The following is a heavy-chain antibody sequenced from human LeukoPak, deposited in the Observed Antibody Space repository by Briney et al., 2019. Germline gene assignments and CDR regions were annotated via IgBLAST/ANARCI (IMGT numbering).Heavy chain of an antibody. CDR2: IWYDGSNK. D-gene: IGHD6-19*01. CDR1: GFTFSSYG. CDR3: AKGAVAGNFAEYFQH. J-gene: IGHJ1*01. V-gene: IGHV3-33*06. Sequence: GGSLRLSCAASGFTFSSYGMHWVRQAPGKGLEWVAVIWYDGSNKYYADSVKGRFTISRDNSKNTLYLQMNSLRAEDTAVYYCAKGAVAGNFAEYFQHWGQGTLVTVSS.